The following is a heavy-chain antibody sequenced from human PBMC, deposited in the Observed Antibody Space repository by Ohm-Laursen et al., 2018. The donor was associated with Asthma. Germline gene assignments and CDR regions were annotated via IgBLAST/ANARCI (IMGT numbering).Heavy chain of an antibody. V-gene: IGHV3-30*03. CDR2: ISYDGSNK. D-gene: IGHD3-9*01. CDR3: ARDSYDILTGYYPEHYYYGMDV. J-gene: IGHJ6*02. CDR1: GFTFSSYG. Sequence: SLRLSCAASGFTFSSYGMHWVRQAPGKGLEWVAVISYDGSNKYYADSVKGRFTISRDNSKNTLYLQMNSLRAEDTAVYYCARDSYDILTGYYPEHYYYGMDVWGQGTTVTVSS.